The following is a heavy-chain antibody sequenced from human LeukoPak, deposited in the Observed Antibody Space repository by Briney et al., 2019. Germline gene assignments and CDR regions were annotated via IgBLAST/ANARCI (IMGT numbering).Heavy chain of an antibody. CDR1: GFTFSSYS. CDR3: ARDEYSGYVHFDY. J-gene: IGHJ4*02. CDR2: ISSSSSYI. D-gene: IGHD5-12*01. Sequence: GGSLRLSCAASGFTFSSYSMNWVRQAPGKGLEWVSSISSSSSYIYYADSVKGRFTISRDNAKNSLYLQMNSLRAEDTAVYHCARDEYSGYVHFDYWGQGTLVTVSS. V-gene: IGHV3-21*01.